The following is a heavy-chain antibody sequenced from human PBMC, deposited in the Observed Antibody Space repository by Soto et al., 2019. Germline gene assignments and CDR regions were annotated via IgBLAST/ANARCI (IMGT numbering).Heavy chain of an antibody. CDR2: IDPSDSYT. D-gene: IGHD3-3*01. Sequence: GESLKISCKGSGYSFTSYWISWVRQMPGKGLEWMGRIDPSDSYTNYSPSFQGHVTISADKSISTAYLQWSSLKASDTAMYYCANAIFGVVAYYSGMDVSGQGTTVPVYS. V-gene: IGHV5-10-1*01. J-gene: IGHJ6*02. CDR1: GYSFTSYW. CDR3: ANAIFGVVAYYSGMDV.